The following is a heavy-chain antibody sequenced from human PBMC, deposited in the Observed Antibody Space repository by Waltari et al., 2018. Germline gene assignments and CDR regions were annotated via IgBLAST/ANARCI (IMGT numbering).Heavy chain of an antibody. Sequence: QVQLVQSGAEVKKPGASVKVSGKASGYTFTSYYMHWVRQASGQGLEWMGIINTSGGSTSYAQKFQGRVTMTRDTSTSTVYMELSSLRSEDTAVYYCARGGVDSSSSSSMNYWGQGTLVTVSS. CDR2: INTSGGST. CDR3: ARGGVDSSSSSSMNY. V-gene: IGHV1-46*01. J-gene: IGHJ4*02. CDR1: GYTFTSYY. D-gene: IGHD6-6*01.